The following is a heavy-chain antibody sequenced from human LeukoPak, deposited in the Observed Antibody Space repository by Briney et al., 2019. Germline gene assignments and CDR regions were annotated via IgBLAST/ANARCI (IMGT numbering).Heavy chain of an antibody. V-gene: IGHV5-51*01. CDR1: GYSFTNYW. CDR3: ARVDDSSGYWGHFDY. Sequence: GVSLKISCQGSGYSFTNYWIGWVRQMPGKGLEWMGIIYPGGSNTRFSPSFQGQVTISADKSISTAYLQWSSLKASDTAIYYCARVDDSSGYWGHFDYWGQGTLVTVSS. D-gene: IGHD3-22*01. J-gene: IGHJ4*02. CDR2: IYPGGSNT.